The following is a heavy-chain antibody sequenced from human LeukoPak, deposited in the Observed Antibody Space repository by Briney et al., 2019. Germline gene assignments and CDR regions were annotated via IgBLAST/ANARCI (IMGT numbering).Heavy chain of an antibody. J-gene: IGHJ3*01. D-gene: IGHD3-10*01. Sequence: TGGSLRLSCAASGFTFSSYEMNWVRQAPGKGLEWVSYISSSGSTIYYADSVKGRFTISRDDAKSSLYLQMNSLRVEDTAVYYCAKEVTYGGAAFDVWGQGTTVTVSS. CDR3: AKEVTYGGAAFDV. CDR2: ISSSGSTI. CDR1: GFTFSSYE. V-gene: IGHV3-48*03.